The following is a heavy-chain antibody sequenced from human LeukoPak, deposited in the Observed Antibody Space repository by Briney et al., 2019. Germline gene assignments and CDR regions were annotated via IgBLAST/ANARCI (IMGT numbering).Heavy chain of an antibody. CDR2: IDYDSSHI. CDR1: GFTFSNSA. D-gene: IGHD3-9*01. V-gene: IGHV3-21*01. J-gene: IGHJ4*02. Sequence: GGSLRLSCAASGFTFSNSAMNRVPQVPGKGLEWVSSIDYDSSHIYYAASVRGRFTISRDSARNSVYLQMSSLRVEDTAVYYCARDPLRYLRVGHYDYWGQGTLVAVSS. CDR3: ARDPLRYLRVGHYDY.